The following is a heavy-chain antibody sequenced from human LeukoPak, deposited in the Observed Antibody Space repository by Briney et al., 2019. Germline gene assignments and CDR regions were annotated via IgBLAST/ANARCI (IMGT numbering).Heavy chain of an antibody. D-gene: IGHD4-11*01. J-gene: IGHJ4*02. CDR1: GFTFSSYW. CDR3: ARSNHGCHDY. V-gene: IGHV3-74*01. CDR2: INNDGSST. Sequence: GGSLRLSSAASGFTFSSYWMHWVRQAPGKGLVWVSRINNDGSSTPYADSVKGRFTISRDNAKNTLYLQMNSLRAEDTAVYYCARSNHGCHDYWGQGTLVTISS.